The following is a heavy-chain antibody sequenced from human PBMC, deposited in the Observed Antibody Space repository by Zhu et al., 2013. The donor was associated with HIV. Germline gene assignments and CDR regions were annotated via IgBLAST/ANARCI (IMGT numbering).Heavy chain of an antibody. J-gene: IGHJ4*02. D-gene: IGHD2-15*01. CDR2: IIPIFGTA. Sequence: QVQLVQSGAEVKKPGSSVKVSCKASGGTFSSYAISWVRQAPGQGLEWMGGIIPIFGTANYAQKFQGRVTITADESTSTAYMELSSLRSEDTAVYYCARGYENCSGGSCYSEDYWGQGTLVTVSS. CDR3: ARGYENCSGGSCYSEDY. V-gene: IGHV1-69*01. CDR1: GGTFSSYA.